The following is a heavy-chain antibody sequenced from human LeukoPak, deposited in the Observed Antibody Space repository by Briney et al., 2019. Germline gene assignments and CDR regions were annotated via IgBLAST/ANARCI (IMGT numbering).Heavy chain of an antibody. D-gene: IGHD3-22*01. CDR3: ARLLGNDNSGAPDTFDI. V-gene: IGHV4-59*01. J-gene: IGHJ3*02. Sequence: PSETLSLTCSVSSGSISPNYWSWIRQSPGKGLEWIAYVSYTGRTRSNPSLQSRLTISLDTSNNHFSLQLSSVTAADTAVYYCARLLGNDNSGAPDTFDIWGQGTMVTVSS. CDR1: SGSISPNY. CDR2: VSYTGRT.